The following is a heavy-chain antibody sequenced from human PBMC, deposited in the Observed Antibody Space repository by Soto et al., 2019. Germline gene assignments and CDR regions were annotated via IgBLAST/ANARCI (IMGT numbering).Heavy chain of an antibody. CDR2: ISAYNGNT. D-gene: IGHD1-26*01. Sequence: QVQLVQSGAKVKKPGASVKVSCKASGYTFTSYAVSWVRQAPGQGLEWMGWISAYNGNTNSAQKLQGRVTMTTDTSTSTAYMELRSLTSDDTAVYYCARASRWELLPDYWGQGTLVTVSS. CDR1: GYTFTSYA. V-gene: IGHV1-18*01. CDR3: ARASRWELLPDY. J-gene: IGHJ4*02.